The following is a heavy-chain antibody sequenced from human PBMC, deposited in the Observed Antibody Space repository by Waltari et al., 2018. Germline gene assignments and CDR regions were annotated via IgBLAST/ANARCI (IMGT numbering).Heavy chain of an antibody. CDR2: IIRIFGTA. V-gene: IGHV1-69*14. Sequence: QVQLVQSGAEVKKPGSSVKVSCTASGGTFSSYAISWVRQAPGQGLEWMGGIIRIFGTANYAQKFQGRVTINAEKSTSTDYMELSSLRSEDTSVYYCARKDPYYYYMDVWGKGTTVTVSS. CDR3: ARKDPYYYYMDV. J-gene: IGHJ6*03. CDR1: GGTFSSYA.